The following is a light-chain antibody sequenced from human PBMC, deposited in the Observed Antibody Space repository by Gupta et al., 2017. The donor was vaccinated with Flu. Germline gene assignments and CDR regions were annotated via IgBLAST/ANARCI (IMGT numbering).Light chain of an antibody. CDR3: QQYKSWWT. CDR1: QSINTW. V-gene: IGKV1-5*03. Sequence: DIQMTQSPSTLSASVGDRVTNTCRASQSINTWLAWYQQRPGKPPNLLIYQASSLGRGVPSRFSGSGSGTDFTLTISRLQHDDSATYYCQQYKSWWTFGQGTXVQIK. J-gene: IGKJ1*01. CDR2: QAS.